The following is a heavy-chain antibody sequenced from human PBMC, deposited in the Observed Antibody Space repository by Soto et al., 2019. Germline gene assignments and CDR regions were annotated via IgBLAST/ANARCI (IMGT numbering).Heavy chain of an antibody. V-gene: IGHV2-5*02. CDR3: VQSRCGGDCLRSYSSHYYYGVDV. CDR2: IYWDNDK. Sequence: QITLKESGPALVKPTQTLTLTCTFSGFSLSTGGVGVGWIRQPPGKALEWLALIYWDNDKRYSPSLKSRLTVTKDTSKNHVVLTMTNMDPVDTATYYCVQSRCGGDCLRSYSSHYYYGVDVWGQGTTVTVFS. D-gene: IGHD2-21*02. CDR1: GFSLSTGGVG. J-gene: IGHJ6*02.